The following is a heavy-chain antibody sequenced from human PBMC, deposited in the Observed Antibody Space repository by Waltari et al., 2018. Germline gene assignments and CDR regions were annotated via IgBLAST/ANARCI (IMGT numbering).Heavy chain of an antibody. CDR3: ARVRAIAAGTASYYYALDV. CDR1: GASTNNYY. J-gene: IGHJ6*02. Sequence: QVHLQESGPGLVKPPETLSLTCPLSGASTNNYYWTWIRQPAGKGLEWIGRIYSSGSTTTYNPSLKSRVSMSLDASKNQFFLRLTSVTAADTAVYFCARVRAIAAGTASYYYALDVWGQGTTVTVSS. V-gene: IGHV4-4*07. D-gene: IGHD6-13*01. CDR2: IYSSGST.